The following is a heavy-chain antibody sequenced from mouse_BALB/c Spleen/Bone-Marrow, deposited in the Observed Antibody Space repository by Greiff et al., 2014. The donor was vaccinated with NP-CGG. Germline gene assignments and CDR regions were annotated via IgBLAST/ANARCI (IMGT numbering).Heavy chain of an antibody. CDR1: GYAFTNYL. D-gene: IGHD2-1*01. CDR2: INPGSGGT. Sequence: VQVVESGAELVRPGTSVKVSCKASGYAFTNYLIKWVKQRPGQGLEWIGVINPGSGGTNYNEKFRGKATLTADKSSSTAYMQLSSVASDDSAVYFCARNGNWLFAYWGQGTLVTVSA. CDR3: ARNGNWLFAY. J-gene: IGHJ3*01. V-gene: IGHV1-54*01.